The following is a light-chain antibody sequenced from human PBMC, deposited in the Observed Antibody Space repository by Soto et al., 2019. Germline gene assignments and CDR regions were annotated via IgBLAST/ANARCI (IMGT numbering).Light chain of an antibody. CDR3: VLYMGGGVPWV. CDR1: SGSVSTSYY. CDR2: STN. J-gene: IGLJ3*02. Sequence: QAVVTQEPSFPVSPGGTVTLTCGLSSGSVSTSYYPGWYQQTPGQAPRTLIYSTNTRSSGVPDRFSGSILGNKAALTITGAQADDESDYYCVLYMGGGVPWVFGGGTKVTVL. V-gene: IGLV8-61*01.